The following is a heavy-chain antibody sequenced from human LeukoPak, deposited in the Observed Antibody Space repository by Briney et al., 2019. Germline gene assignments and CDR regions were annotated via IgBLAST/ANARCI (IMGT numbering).Heavy chain of an antibody. CDR1: GFTFSSYG. V-gene: IGHV3-33*01. CDR2: IWYDGSNK. Sequence: PGRSLRLSCAAPGFTFSSYGMHWVRQAPGKGLEWVAVIWYDGSNKYYADSVKGRFTISRDNSKNTLYLQMNSLRAEDTAVYYCARPYYYGSGSSYGMDVWGQGTTVTVSS. D-gene: IGHD3-10*01. CDR3: ARPYYYGSGSSYGMDV. J-gene: IGHJ6*02.